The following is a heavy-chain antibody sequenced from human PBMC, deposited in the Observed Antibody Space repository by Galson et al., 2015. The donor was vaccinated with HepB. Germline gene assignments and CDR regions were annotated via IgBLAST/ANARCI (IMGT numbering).Heavy chain of an antibody. J-gene: IGHJ6*02. D-gene: IGHD6-13*01. CDR3: ARDTAAADYYYGMDV. CDR1: GYTFTSYG. CDR2: ISAYNGNT. V-gene: IGHV1-18*01. Sequence: SVKVSCKASGYTFTSYGISWVRQAPGQGLEWMGWISAYNGNTNYAQKLQGRVTMTTDTSTSTAYMELRSLRSDDTAVYYCARDTAAADYYYGMDVWGQGTTVTVSS.